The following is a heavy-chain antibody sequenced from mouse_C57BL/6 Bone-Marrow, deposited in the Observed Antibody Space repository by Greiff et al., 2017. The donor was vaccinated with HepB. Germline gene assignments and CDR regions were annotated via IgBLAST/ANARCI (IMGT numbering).Heavy chain of an antibody. CDR3: ARRGVTRYFDV. CDR1: GYTFTDYN. D-gene: IGHD2-2*01. J-gene: IGHJ1*03. V-gene: IGHV1-18*01. CDR2: INPNNGGT. Sequence: VQLQQSGPELVKPGASVKIPCKASGYTFTDYNMDWVTQSHGKSLEWIGDINPNNGGTIYNQKFKGKATLTVDKSSSTAYMELRSLTSEDTAVYYCARRGVTRYFDVWGTGTTVTVSS.